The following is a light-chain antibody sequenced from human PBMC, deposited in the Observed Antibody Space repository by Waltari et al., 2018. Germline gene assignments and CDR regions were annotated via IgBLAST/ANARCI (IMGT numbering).Light chain of an antibody. V-gene: IGLV2-8*01. J-gene: IGLJ3*02. CDR3: SSYAGSNTWV. Sequence: QSALTQPPSASGSPGQSVTISCTGTSSDIGTYTFVSWYQQHPGKPPKLIIFDVHKRPSGVPDRFSGSKADNTASLTVSGLQAEDEADYYGSSYAGSNTWVFGGGTKLTVV. CDR2: DVH. CDR1: SSDIGTYTF.